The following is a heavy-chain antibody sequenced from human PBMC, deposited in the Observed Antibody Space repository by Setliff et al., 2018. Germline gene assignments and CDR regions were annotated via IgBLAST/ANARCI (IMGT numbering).Heavy chain of an antibody. D-gene: IGHD5-18*01. J-gene: IGHJ6*03. CDR2: IKGDGSEK. Sequence: PGGSLRLSCAASAFTSKNYWMSWVRQAPGKGLEWVANIKGDGSEKFYLDSVKVRFTISRDNAKNSLYLQMNSLRAEDTAVYYCAREGVDTRSSTDYRYYMDVWGKGTTVTVSS. CDR3: AREGVDTRSSTDYRYYMDV. CDR1: AFTSKNYW. V-gene: IGHV3-7*03.